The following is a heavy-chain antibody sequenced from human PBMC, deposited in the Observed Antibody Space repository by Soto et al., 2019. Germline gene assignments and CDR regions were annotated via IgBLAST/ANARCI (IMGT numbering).Heavy chain of an antibody. D-gene: IGHD3-9*01. CDR1: GYTFTNYD. J-gene: IGHJ4*02. V-gene: IGHV1-8*02. Sequence: QVQLVQSGAEVKKPGAAVKVSCKASGYTFTNYDMNWVRQATGQGLEWMGWMNPNSVNTGYAQKFQGKATMTSNTPISTAYMKPSSLRSENTAVYYCVRGGGYYDILTGYDYWGQGTPVTVSS. CDR3: VRGGGYYDILTGYDY. CDR2: MNPNSVNT.